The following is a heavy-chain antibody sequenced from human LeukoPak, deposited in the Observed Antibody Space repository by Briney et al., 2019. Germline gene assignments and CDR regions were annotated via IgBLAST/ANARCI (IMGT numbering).Heavy chain of an antibody. D-gene: IGHD2-2*01. Sequence: ASVKVSCKASGYTFTSYGISWVRQAPGQGLEWMGWISAYNGNTNYAQKLQGRVTMTTDTSTSTAYMELRSLRSDDTAVYYCARGPRYCSSTSCYSVEGAYWGQGTLVTVSS. CDR3: ARGPRYCSSTSCYSVEGAY. V-gene: IGHV1-18*01. J-gene: IGHJ4*02. CDR2: ISAYNGNT. CDR1: GYTFTSYG.